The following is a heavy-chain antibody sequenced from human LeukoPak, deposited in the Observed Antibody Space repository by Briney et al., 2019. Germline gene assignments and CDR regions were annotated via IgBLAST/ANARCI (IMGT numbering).Heavy chain of an antibody. CDR2: IDGGGCST. J-gene: IGHJ4*01. D-gene: IGHD3-22*01. CDR3: ARGPGSSGGAYVGDY. V-gene: IGHV3-74*01. Sequence: PGGSLRLSCGASGFTFSYHWMHWVRQVPGKGLVWVSRIDGGGCSTSYADSVKGRFSISRDNAKSTLYLQMSSLRAEDTAVYYCARGPGSSGGAYVGDYWGPGTLVTVSS. CDR1: GFTFSYHW.